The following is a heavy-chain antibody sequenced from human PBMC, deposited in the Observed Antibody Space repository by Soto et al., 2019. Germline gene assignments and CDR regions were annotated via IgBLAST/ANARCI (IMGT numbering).Heavy chain of an antibody. D-gene: IGHD2-15*01. CDR2: IAHSGST. J-gene: IGHJ6*02. Sequence: QVQLQQWGAGLLKPSETLSLTCAVNGGSFSAYDWTWIRQPPGRGLEWIGEIAHSGSTNYNPSLESRVTIEIDTAKHRFSLNVTSVTAADTAVYYCVRGLRYSGMDVWGQGTTVTVS. V-gene: IGHV4-34*01. CDR3: VRGLRYSGMDV. CDR1: GGSFSAYD.